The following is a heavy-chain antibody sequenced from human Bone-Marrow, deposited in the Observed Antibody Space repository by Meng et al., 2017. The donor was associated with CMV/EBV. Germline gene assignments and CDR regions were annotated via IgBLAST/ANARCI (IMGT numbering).Heavy chain of an antibody. Sequence: GGSLKIPCAASGFTFRSYEMNWVRQAPGKGLEWVSYISSSGSTIYYADSVKGRFTISRDNAKNSLYLQMNSLRAEDTAVYYCAREVDIGYYFDDWGQGTLVTVSS. CDR3: AREVDIGYYFDD. D-gene: IGHD5-12*01. CDR2: ISSSGSTI. V-gene: IGHV3-48*03. CDR1: GFTFRSYE. J-gene: IGHJ4*02.